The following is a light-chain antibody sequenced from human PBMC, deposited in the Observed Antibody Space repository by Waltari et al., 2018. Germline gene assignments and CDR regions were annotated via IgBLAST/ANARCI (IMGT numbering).Light chain of an antibody. Sequence: DIVLTQSPATLSLSPGERATLSCRASQSVGTYLSWYQQKPGQAPRLLIYDASNRATGIPARFIGSGSGTDFTLTISSLEPEDFAVYYCQQRSNWPPITFGQGTRLELK. CDR2: DAS. V-gene: IGKV3-11*01. CDR3: QQRSNWPPIT. J-gene: IGKJ5*01. CDR1: QSVGTY.